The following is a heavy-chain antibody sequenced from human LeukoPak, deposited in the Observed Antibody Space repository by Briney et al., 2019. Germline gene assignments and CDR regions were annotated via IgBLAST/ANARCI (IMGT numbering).Heavy chain of an antibody. Sequence: ASVKVSCKASGYTFTSYYMHWVRQAPGQGLEWMGIINPSGGSTSYAQKFQGRVTMTRDTSTSTVYMELRSLRSEDTAVYYCARDVEYSSSLPNHDAFDIWGQGTMVTVSS. V-gene: IGHV1-46*01. D-gene: IGHD6-6*01. J-gene: IGHJ3*02. CDR1: GYTFTSYY. CDR3: ARDVEYSSSLPNHDAFDI. CDR2: INPSGGST.